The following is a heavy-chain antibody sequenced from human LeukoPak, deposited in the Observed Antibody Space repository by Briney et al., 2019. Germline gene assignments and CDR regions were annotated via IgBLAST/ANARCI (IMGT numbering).Heavy chain of an antibody. CDR2: ISAYNGNT. CDR3: ARDLLSGYDPYEAFDY. CDR1: GYTFTSYG. J-gene: IGHJ4*02. D-gene: IGHD5-12*01. Sequence: ASVKVSCKASGYTFTSYGISWVRQAPGQGLEWMGWISAYNGNTNYAQKLQGRVTMTTDTPTSTAYMELRSLRSDDTAVYYCARDLLSGYDPYEAFDYWGQGTLVTVSS. V-gene: IGHV1-18*01.